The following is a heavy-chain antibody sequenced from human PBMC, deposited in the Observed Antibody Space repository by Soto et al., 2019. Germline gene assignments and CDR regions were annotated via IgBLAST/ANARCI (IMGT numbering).Heavy chain of an antibody. D-gene: IGHD2-2*01. Sequence: PSDTLSLTCTVSGGSVSSGSYYWSWIRQPPGKGLEWIGYIYYSGSTNYNPSLKSRVTISVDTSKNQFSLKLSSVTAADTAVYYCARGNIVLVPVDFDYWGQGTLVTVSS. CDR3: ARGNIVLVPVDFDY. J-gene: IGHJ4*02. CDR2: IYYSGST. CDR1: GGSVSSGSYY. V-gene: IGHV4-61*01.